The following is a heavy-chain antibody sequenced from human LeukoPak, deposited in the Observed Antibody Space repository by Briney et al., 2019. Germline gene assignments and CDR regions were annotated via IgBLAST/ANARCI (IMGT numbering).Heavy chain of an antibody. Sequence: SETLSLTCAVYGGSFSGYYWSWIRQHPGKGLEWIGYIYYSGSTYYNPSLKSRVTISVDTSKNQFSLKLSSVTAADTAVYYCAREGGDGYNFDYWGQGTLVTVSS. CDR1: GGSFSGYY. J-gene: IGHJ4*02. CDR2: IYYSGST. CDR3: AREGGDGYNFDY. D-gene: IGHD5-12*01. V-gene: IGHV4-31*11.